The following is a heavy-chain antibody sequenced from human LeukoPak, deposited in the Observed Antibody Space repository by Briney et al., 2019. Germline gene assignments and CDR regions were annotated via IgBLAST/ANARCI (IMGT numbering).Heavy chain of an antibody. V-gene: IGHV3-30*04. J-gene: IGHJ4*02. Sequence: PGRSLRLSCGASGFTFSSYAMHWVRQAPGKGLEWVAVISYDGSNKYYADSVKGRFTISRDNSKNTLYLQMNSLRAEDTAVYYCARAVYDILTGYYIDYWGQGTLVTVSS. CDR1: GFTFSSYA. D-gene: IGHD3-9*01. CDR3: ARAVYDILTGYYIDY. CDR2: ISYDGSNK.